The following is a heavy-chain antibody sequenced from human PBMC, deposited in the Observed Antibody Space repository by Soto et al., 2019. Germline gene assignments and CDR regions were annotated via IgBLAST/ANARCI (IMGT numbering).Heavy chain of an antibody. CDR1: GFTFSSYE. CDR3: AREGYYGSGSYYFDY. J-gene: IGHJ4*02. V-gene: IGHV3-48*03. D-gene: IGHD3-10*01. CDR2: ISSSGSTI. Sequence: EVQLVESGGGLVQPGGSLRLSCAASGFTFSSYEMNWVRQAPGKGLEWVSYISSSGSTIYYADSVKGRFTISRDNAKNSLYLQMNSLRAEDTAVYYCAREGYYGSGSYYFDYWGQGTLVTVSS.